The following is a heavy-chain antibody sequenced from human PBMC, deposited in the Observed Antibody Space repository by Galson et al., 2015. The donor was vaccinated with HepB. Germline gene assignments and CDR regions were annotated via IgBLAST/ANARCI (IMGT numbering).Heavy chain of an antibody. V-gene: IGHV3-15*07. Sequence: SLRLSCAASGFTFSNAWMNWVRQAPGKGLEWVGRIKSKTDGGTTDCAAPVKGRFTISRDDSKNTLYLQMNSLKTEDTAVYYCTTHSLIVGATTAYFDYWGQGTLVTVSS. CDR2: IKSKTDGGTT. CDR1: GFTFSNAW. CDR3: TTHSLIVGATTAYFDY. D-gene: IGHD1-26*01. J-gene: IGHJ4*02.